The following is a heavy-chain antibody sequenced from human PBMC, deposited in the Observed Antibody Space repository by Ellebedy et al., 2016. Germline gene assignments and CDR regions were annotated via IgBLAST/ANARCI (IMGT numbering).Heavy chain of an antibody. CDR1: GFTFSSYG. Sequence: GESLKISCAASGFTFSSYGMHWVRQAPGKGLEWVAVIWYDGRNKYDADSVKGRFTISRDNSQNTLSLQMNSLRAEDTAVYYCAKYSYCTNGVCSDFDYWGQGTLVTVSS. J-gene: IGHJ4*02. CDR2: IWYDGRNK. D-gene: IGHD2-8*01. V-gene: IGHV3-33*06. CDR3: AKYSYCTNGVCSDFDY.